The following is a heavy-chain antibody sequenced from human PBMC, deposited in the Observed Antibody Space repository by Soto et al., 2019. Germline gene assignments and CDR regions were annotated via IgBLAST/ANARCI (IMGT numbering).Heavy chain of an antibody. V-gene: IGHV3-15*07. CDR1: GFTFSNAW. J-gene: IGHJ6*02. CDR2: IKSKTDGGTT. D-gene: IGHD2-2*01. CDR3: TTDGSLPPTTYCSSTSCLGLMGGLGYYYGMDV. Sequence: GGSLRLSCAASGFTFSNAWMNWVRQAPGKGLEWVGRIKSKTDGGTTDYAAPVKGRFTISRDDSKNTLYLQMNSLKTEDTAVYYCTTDGSLPPTTYCSSTSCLGLMGGLGYYYGMDVWGQGTTVTVSS.